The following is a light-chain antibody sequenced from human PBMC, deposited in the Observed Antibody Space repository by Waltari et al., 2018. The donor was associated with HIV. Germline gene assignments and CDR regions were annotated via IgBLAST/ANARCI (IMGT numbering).Light chain of an antibody. CDR1: TRVDST. CDR2: GTS. J-gene: IGKJ1*01. CDR3: QHYNSWLWT. V-gene: IGKV3-15*01. Sequence: EIVLTQSPDTPSVSPAEAVTISCRASTRVDSTFAWYQQKPGQAPRLLIFGTSSRAAGIPARIIGSVCGPESTLTISSLQSDDFAVYYCQHYNSWLWTFGQGTKVEVK.